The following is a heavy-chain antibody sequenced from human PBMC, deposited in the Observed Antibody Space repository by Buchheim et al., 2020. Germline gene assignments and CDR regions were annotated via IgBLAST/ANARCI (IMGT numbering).Heavy chain of an antibody. J-gene: IGHJ5*02. CDR1: GYIFTSYA. V-gene: IGHV1-3*01. CDR3: ARRGRMTTSSASLLDP. Sequence: QVQLVQSGAEVKKPGASVKVSCKASGYIFTSYAMHWVRQAPGQRLEWMGWINAGNGNTKYSQKFQGRVTITRDTSASPAYMELSSLRSEDTAVYYCARRGRMTTSSASLLDPWGQGTL. D-gene: IGHD4-17*01. CDR2: INAGNGNT.